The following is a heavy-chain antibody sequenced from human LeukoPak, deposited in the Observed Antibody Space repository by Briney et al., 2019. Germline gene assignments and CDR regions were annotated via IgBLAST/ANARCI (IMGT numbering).Heavy chain of an antibody. CDR2: TYYRSKWYN. CDR1: GDSVSSNSAA. J-gene: IGHJ3*02. V-gene: IGHV6-1*01. Sequence: SQTLSLTCAISGDSVSSNSAAWNWIRQSPSRGLEWLGRTYYRSKWYNDYAVSVKSRITTNPDTSKNQFSLHLNSVTPEDTAVYYCARGEWEQLGHDAFDIWGQGTMVTVSS. CDR3: ARGEWEQLGHDAFDI. D-gene: IGHD1-26*01.